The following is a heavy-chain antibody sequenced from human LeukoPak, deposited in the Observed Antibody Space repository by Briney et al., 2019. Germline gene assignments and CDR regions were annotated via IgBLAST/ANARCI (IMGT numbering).Heavy chain of an antibody. V-gene: IGHV4-39*07. Sequence: SETLSLTCTVSGGSISSSSYYWGWIRQPPGKGLEWIGSIYYSGSTYYNPSLESRVTISVDTSKSQFSLKLSSVTAADTAVYYCARTLIWLQAIDYWGQGTLVTVSS. CDR2: IYYSGST. CDR3: ARTLIWLQAIDY. CDR1: GGSISSSSYY. J-gene: IGHJ4*02. D-gene: IGHD5-24*01.